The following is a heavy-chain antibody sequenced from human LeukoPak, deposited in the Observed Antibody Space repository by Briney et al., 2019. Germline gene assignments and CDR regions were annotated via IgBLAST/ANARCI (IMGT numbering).Heavy chain of an antibody. CDR3: ATLSVVAATRSDAFDI. CDR2: IYTSGST. V-gene: IGHV4-4*07. Sequence: SETLSLTCTVSGGSISSYYWSWIRQPAGKGLEWIGRIYTSGSTNYNPSLKSRVTMSVDTSKNQFSLKLSSVTAADTAVYYCATLSVVAATRSDAFDIWGQGTMVTVSS. D-gene: IGHD2-15*01. CDR1: GGSISSYY. J-gene: IGHJ3*02.